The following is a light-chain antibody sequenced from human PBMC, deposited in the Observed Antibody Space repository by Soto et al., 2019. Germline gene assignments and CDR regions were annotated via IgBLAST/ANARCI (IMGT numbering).Light chain of an antibody. CDR3: QQSDRTPHS. V-gene: IGKV1-39*01. J-gene: IGKJ2*01. CDR1: QGVSAY. Sequence: DIQMTQSPSSLSASVGDRVTITCRASQGVSAYLLWYQQRQGRAPKLLIYAASNLLSGVPSRFSGSGSGTNFTPAISSLHSQELATYCCQQSDRTPHSFGQGKKLE. CDR2: AAS.